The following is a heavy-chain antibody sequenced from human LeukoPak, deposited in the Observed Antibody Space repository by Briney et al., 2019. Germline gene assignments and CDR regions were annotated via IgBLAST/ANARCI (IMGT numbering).Heavy chain of an antibody. J-gene: IGHJ4*02. V-gene: IGHV3-33*01. CDR1: GFTFSQYA. CDR3: ARANPGMAFDY. Sequence: PGGSLRLSCVAAGFTFSQYAMHWVRQAPGKGLEWVAAIWYDGSNDYYADSVKGRFTISRDNSKNTLSLQMNSLRAEDTAVYYCARANPGMAFDYWGQGTLVTVSS. D-gene: IGHD6-13*01. CDR2: IWYDGSND.